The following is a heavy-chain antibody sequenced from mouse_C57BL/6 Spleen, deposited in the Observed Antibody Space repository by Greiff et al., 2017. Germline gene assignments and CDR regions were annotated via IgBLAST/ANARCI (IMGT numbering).Heavy chain of an antibody. J-gene: IGHJ1*03. D-gene: IGHD2-4*01. CDR1: GYAFSSSW. CDR3: ARGDYPWYFDV. Sequence: QVQLQQSGPELVKPGASVKISCKASGYAFSSSWMNWVKQRPGKGLEWIGRIYPGDGDTNYNGKFKGKATLTADKSSSTAYMQLSSLTSEDSAVYFWARGDYPWYFDVWGTGTTVTVSS. CDR2: IYPGDGDT. V-gene: IGHV1-82*01.